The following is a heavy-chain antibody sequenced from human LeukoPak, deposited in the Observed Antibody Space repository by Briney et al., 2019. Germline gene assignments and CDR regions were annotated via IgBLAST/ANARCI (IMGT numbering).Heavy chain of an antibody. V-gene: IGHV4-30-4*08. CDR2: IYYSGST. Sequence: PSETMSLTCTVSGGSISSGDYSWSWILQPPVKGLEWIGYIYYSGSTYYNSSLKSRVTIFVDTSKNQFYLKLTSVTAADTSVYYRARAFKWYSSSSVRAFDIWGQGTMVTVSS. D-gene: IGHD6-6*01. CDR1: GGSISSGDYS. CDR3: ARAFKWYSSSSVRAFDI. J-gene: IGHJ3*02.